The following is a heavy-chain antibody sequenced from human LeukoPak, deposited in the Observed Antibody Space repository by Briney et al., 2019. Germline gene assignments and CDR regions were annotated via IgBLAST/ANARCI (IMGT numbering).Heavy chain of an antibody. CDR1: GFTFSSYS. CDR2: ISSSSSYI. CDR3: ARGSGVVITPDAFDI. Sequence: GGSLRLSCAASGFTFSSYSMNWVRQAPGKGLEWVSSISSSSSYIYYADSVKGRFTISRDNAKNSLYLQMNSLRAEDTAVYYCARGSGVVITPDAFDIWGQGTMVTVPS. V-gene: IGHV3-21*01. J-gene: IGHJ3*02. D-gene: IGHD3-3*01.